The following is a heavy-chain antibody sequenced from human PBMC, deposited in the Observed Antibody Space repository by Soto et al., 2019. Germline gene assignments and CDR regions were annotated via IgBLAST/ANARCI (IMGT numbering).Heavy chain of an antibody. V-gene: IGHV1-2*02. J-gene: IGHJ6*02. CDR2: IGPKSGGE. Sequence: ASVKVSCKASGYTFTDYYIQWVRQAPGQGLEYMGWIGPKSGGEAHAQKFRGRVTMTRDTSVNSAYLHLSSLTSDDTAVYYCARDAWGSGWYEGYYYGMDVWGQGTTVTVSS. CDR1: GYTFTDYY. D-gene: IGHD6-19*01. CDR3: ARDAWGSGWYEGYYYGMDV.